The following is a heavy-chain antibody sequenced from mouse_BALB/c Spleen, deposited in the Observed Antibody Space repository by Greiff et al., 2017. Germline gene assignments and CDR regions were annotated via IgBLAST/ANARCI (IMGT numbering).Heavy chain of an antibody. CDR3: ARLNDGYDYYYAMDY. CDR2: ISSGGSYT. CDR1: GFTFTSYA. D-gene: IGHD2-3*01. J-gene: IGHJ4*01. Sequence: DVKLVESGGGLVKPGGSLKLSCAASGFTFTSYAMSWVRQTPEKRLEWVATISSGGSYTYYPDSVKGRFTISRDNAKNTLYLQMSSLRSEDTAMYYCARLNDGYDYYYAMDYWGQGTSVTVSA. V-gene: IGHV5-9-3*01.